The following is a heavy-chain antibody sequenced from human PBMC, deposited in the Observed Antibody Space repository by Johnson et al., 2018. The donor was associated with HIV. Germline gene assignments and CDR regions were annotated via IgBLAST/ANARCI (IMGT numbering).Heavy chain of an antibody. V-gene: IGHV3-30*14. CDR2: ISYDGSKK. J-gene: IGHJ3*02. D-gene: IGHD3-22*01. CDR3: AISAEDYYDSSAVPMDAFDI. CDR1: GFTVSSNY. Sequence: QMQLVESGGGLIQPGGSLRLSCAASGFTVSSNYMSWVRQAPGKGLEWVAVISYDGSKKYYADSVKGRFTISRDNSKNTLYLQMNSLRAEDTAVYYCAISAEDYYDSSAVPMDAFDIWGQGTMVTVYS.